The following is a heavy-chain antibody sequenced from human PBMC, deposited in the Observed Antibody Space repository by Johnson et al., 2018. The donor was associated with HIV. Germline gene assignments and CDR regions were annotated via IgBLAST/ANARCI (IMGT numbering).Heavy chain of an antibody. J-gene: IGHJ3*02. CDR3: ARVLGPYAFDI. Sequence: VQLVESGGGLVQPGGSLRLSCAASGFTFSSYGMHWVRQAPGKGLEWVAVISYDGSNKYYADSVKGRFTISRDNSKNTLYLQMNSLRAEDTAVYYCARVLGPYAFDIWGQGTMVTVSS. V-gene: IGHV3-30*03. CDR2: ISYDGSNK. CDR1: GFTFSSYG.